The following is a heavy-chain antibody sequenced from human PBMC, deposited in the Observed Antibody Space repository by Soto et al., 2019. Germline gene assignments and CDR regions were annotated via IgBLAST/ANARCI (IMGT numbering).Heavy chain of an antibody. CDR1: GGSISSSNW. J-gene: IGHJ3*02. Sequence: SETLSLTCAVSGGSISSSNWWSWVRQPPGKGLEWIGEIYHSGSTNYNPSLKSRVTMSVDTSKNQLSLKLSSVTAADTAVYYCARQGSRAFDIWGQGTMVTVSS. D-gene: IGHD2-15*01. CDR3: ARQGSRAFDI. CDR2: IYHSGST. V-gene: IGHV4-4*02.